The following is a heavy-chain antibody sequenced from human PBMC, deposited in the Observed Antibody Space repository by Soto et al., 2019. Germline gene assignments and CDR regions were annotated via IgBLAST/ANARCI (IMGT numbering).Heavy chain of an antibody. D-gene: IGHD3-9*01. CDR2: IIPIFGTA. CDR1: GGTFSSYA. Sequence: QVQLVQSGAEVKKPGSSVKVSCKASGGTFSSYAISWVRQAPGQGLEWMGGIIPIFGTANYAQKFQGRVTITADESTSTAYMELSSLRSEDTAVYYCASSRERYFGWSLLRYYGMDVWGQGTTVSVSS. CDR3: ASSRERYFGWSLLRYYGMDV. J-gene: IGHJ6*02. V-gene: IGHV1-69*01.